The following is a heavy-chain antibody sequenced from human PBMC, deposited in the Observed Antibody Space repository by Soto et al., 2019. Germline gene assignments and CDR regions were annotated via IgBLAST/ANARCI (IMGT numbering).Heavy chain of an antibody. Sequence: SETLSLTCNVSGSPISSYYWSWFRQPPGQGLEWVGYIYYTGTTTYNPSLRSRITINPDTSKNQVSLQLDSVTPEDTAVYYCARLIGNSWLDYWGQGTLVTVSS. CDR3: ARLIGNSWLDY. J-gene: IGHJ4*02. CDR1: GSPISSYY. D-gene: IGHD6-13*01. V-gene: IGHV4-59*12. CDR2: IYYTGTT.